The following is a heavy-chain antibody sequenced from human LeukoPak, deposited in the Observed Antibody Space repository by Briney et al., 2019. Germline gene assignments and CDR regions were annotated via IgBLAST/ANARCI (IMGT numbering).Heavy chain of an antibody. J-gene: IGHJ4*02. D-gene: IGHD3-10*01. CDR2: NKEDGTDK. CDR3: VRDRGWFHFDL. CDR1: GFTLKSYW. V-gene: IGHV3-7*01. Sequence: GGSLRLSCAASGFTLKSYWMTWIRQAPGKGLEWVANNKEDGTDKCYLDSVKGRFTISRDNTKNSLFLQLNSLRAEDTAVYYCVRDRGWFHFDLWGQGTLVTVSS.